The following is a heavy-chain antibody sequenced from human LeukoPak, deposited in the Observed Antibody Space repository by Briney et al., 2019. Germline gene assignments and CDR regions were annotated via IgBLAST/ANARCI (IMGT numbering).Heavy chain of an antibody. CDR2: MNPTSGHT. J-gene: IGHJ5*02. CDR1: GYTFTSYD. D-gene: IGHD3-10*01. CDR3: ARSPVGVRKKHDL. V-gene: IGHV1-8*01. Sequence: GASVKVSCKASGYTFTSYDINWVRQPPGQGLEWMGWMNPTSGHTGYVQKFQGRITMARDTSVSTAYMELNSLTSEDTAAYYCARSPVGVRKKHDLWGQGTLVIVSS.